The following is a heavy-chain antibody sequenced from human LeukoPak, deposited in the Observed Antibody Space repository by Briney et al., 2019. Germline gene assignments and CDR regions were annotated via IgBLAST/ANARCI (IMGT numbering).Heavy chain of an antibody. V-gene: IGHV1-3*01. J-gene: IGHJ4*02. CDR1: GYTFTSYA. CDR2: INAGNGNT. D-gene: IGHD3-16*01. Sequence: ASVKVSCKASGYTFTSYAIHWVRQAPGQRLEWMGWINAGNGNTKYSQEFQGRVTITRDTSASTAYMELSSLRSDDTAVYYCARDNDSRDPPHFDYWGQGTLVTVSS. CDR3: ARDNDSRDPPHFDY.